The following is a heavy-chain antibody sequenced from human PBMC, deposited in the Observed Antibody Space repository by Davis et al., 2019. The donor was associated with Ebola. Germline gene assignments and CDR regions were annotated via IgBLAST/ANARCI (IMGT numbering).Heavy chain of an antibody. D-gene: IGHD6-19*01. J-gene: IGHJ4*02. CDR2: IYWDDDK. V-gene: IGHV2-5*02. CDR3: AHRGDRSPVAGYYFDY. CDR1: GFSLSTSGVG. Sequence: SGPTLVKPTQTLTLTCTFSGFSLSTSGVGVGWIRQPPGKALEWLALIYWDDDKRSSPSLKSRPTITKDTSKNQVVLTMTNMDPVDTATYYCAHRGDRSPVAGYYFDYWGQGTLVTVSS.